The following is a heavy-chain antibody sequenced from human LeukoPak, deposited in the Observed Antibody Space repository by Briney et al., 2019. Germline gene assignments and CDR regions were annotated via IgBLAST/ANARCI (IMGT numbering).Heavy chain of an antibody. V-gene: IGHV3-23*01. CDR2: ISGSGDST. Sequence: GGSLRLSCAASGLTFSNYAMSWVRQAPGKGLEWVSIISGSGDSTYYADSVEGRFTISRDNSKNTLYLQMNSLRAEDTAVYYCAKDRAGAAGGTANYYGMDVWGQGTTVTVTS. D-gene: IGHD6-13*01. CDR3: AKDRAGAAGGTANYYGMDV. J-gene: IGHJ6*02. CDR1: GLTFSNYA.